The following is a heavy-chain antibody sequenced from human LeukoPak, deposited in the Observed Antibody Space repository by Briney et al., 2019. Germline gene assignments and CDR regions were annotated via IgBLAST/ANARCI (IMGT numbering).Heavy chain of an antibody. CDR2: ISYDGSNK. V-gene: IGHV3-30*04. Sequence: GGSLRLSCAASGFTFSSYAMHWVRRAPGKGLESVAVISYDGSNKYYADSVKGRFTISRDNSKNTLYLQMSSLKAEDTAVYYCARDRYSSSWYSYYYYGMDVWGPGTTVTVSS. CDR3: ARDRYSSSWYSYYYYGMDV. CDR1: GFTFSSYA. J-gene: IGHJ6*02. D-gene: IGHD6-13*01.